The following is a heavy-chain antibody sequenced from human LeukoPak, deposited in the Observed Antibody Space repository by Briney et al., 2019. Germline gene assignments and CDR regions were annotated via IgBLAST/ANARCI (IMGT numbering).Heavy chain of an antibody. J-gene: IGHJ4*02. CDR1: GFTFSSYG. Sequence: GGSLRLSCAASGFTFSSYGMHWVRQAPGKGLEWVAVIWYDGSDKYYADSVKGRFTISRDNSKNTLYLQMNSLRAEDTAVYYCAKEGDYDYVWGSFLDYWGQGTLVTVSS. CDR3: AKEGDYDYVWGSFLDY. CDR2: IWYDGSDK. D-gene: IGHD3-16*01. V-gene: IGHV3-33*06.